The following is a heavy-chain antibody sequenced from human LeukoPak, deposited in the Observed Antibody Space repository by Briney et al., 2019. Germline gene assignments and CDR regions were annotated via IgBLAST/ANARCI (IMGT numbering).Heavy chain of an antibody. V-gene: IGHV3-48*03. J-gene: IGHJ4*02. CDR2: ISSGGSSI. CDR3: ARGGRSGPIH. D-gene: IGHD2-15*01. Sequence: PGGSLRLSCAASAFSFSSYEMNWVRQAPGKGLEWVSYISSGGSSIYYADSVKGRFTISRDNAKNSLYPQMNSLRAEDSAVYYCARGGRSGPIHWGQGTLVTVSS. CDR1: AFSFSSYE.